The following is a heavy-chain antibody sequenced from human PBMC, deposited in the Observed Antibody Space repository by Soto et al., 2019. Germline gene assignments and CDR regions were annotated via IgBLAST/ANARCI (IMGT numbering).Heavy chain of an antibody. V-gene: IGHV1-69*01. Sequence: QVQLVQSGAEVKKPGSSVKVSCKASGGTFSSYAISWVRQAPGQVLECMGGIIPIFGTANYAQKFQGRVTITADDSTSTSYMELSSLRSEDTAVYYCARSAGGASCSGGSCSRRVFDPWGQGTLVTVSS. J-gene: IGHJ5*02. CDR2: IIPIFGTA. CDR3: ARSAGGASCSGGSCSRRVFDP. D-gene: IGHD2-15*01. CDR1: GGTFSSYA.